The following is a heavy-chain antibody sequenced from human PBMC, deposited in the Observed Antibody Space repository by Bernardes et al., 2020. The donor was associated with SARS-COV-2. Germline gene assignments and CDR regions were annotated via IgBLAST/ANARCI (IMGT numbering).Heavy chain of an antibody. CDR1: GFTFNNFG. V-gene: IGHV3-30*03. CDR3: ATLRSVLWIHPYYNAMDA. J-gene: IGHJ6*02. D-gene: IGHD2-2*01. CDR2: ISYEGSQK. Sequence: GGSLSLSCAASGFTFNNFGMHWVRQAPGRGLEWVAVISYEGSQKYYADSVKGRFTIPRDSSKNTVYLQMNTLRPEDTAVYYCATLRSVLWIHPYYNAMDAWGQGTTVTVSS.